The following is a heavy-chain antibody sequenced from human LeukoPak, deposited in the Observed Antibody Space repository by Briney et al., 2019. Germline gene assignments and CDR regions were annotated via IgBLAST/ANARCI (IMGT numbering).Heavy chain of an antibody. Sequence: GGSLRLSCAASGFTVSSNYMSWVRQAPGKGLEWVSVIYSGGSTYYADSVKGRFTISRDNSKNTLYLQMNSLRAEDTAVYYCARFQLDYYGMDVWGQGTTVTVSS. CDR3: ARFQLDYYGMDV. CDR2: IYSGGST. D-gene: IGHD1-1*01. J-gene: IGHJ6*02. V-gene: IGHV3-66*01. CDR1: GFTVSSNY.